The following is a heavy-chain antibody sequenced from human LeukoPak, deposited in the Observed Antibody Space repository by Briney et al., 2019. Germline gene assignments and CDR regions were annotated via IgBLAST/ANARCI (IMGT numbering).Heavy chain of an antibody. Sequence: SVKVSCKASGGTFSSYAISWVRQAPGQGLEWMGRIIPILGITNYAQKFQGRVTITADKSTSTAYMELSSLRSEDTAVYYCARDAPISSRGTTDWFDPWGQGTLVTVSS. CDR2: IIPILGIT. CDR1: GGTFSSYA. CDR3: ARDAPISSRGTTDWFDP. D-gene: IGHD6-13*01. J-gene: IGHJ5*02. V-gene: IGHV1-69*04.